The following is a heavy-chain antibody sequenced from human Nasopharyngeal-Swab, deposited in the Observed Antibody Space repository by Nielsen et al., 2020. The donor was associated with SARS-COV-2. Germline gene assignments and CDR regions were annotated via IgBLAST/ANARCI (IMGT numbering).Heavy chain of an antibody. CDR3: ARRKFQLLSGYYYYYMDV. CDR2: IYPGDSDT. J-gene: IGHJ6*03. CDR1: GYSFTSYW. D-gene: IGHD2-2*01. V-gene: IGHV5-51*01. Sequence: GESLKISCKGSGYSFTSYWIGWVRQMPGKGLEWMGIIYPGDSDTRYSPSFQGQVTISVDKSIKTAYLQWSSLKASDTAMYFCARRKFQLLSGYYYYYMDVWGQGTTVTVSS.